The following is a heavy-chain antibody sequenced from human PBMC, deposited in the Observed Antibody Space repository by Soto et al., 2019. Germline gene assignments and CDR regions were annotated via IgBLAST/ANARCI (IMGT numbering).Heavy chain of an antibody. V-gene: IGHV1-3*01. CDR1: GYTFTSYA. CDR3: ARVGCSSTSCYLFLGAFDI. D-gene: IGHD2-2*01. Sequence: QVPLVQSGAEVKKPGASVKVSCKASGYTFTSYAMHWVRQAPGQRLEWMGWINAGNGNTKYSQKFQGRVTITRDTSASTAYMELSSLRSEDTAVYYCARVGCSSTSCYLFLGAFDIWGQGTMVTVSS. CDR2: INAGNGNT. J-gene: IGHJ3*02.